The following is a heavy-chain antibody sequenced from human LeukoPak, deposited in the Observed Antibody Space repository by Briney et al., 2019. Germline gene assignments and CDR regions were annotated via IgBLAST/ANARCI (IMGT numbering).Heavy chain of an antibody. Sequence: GASVKVSCKVSGYTLTELSMHWVRQAPGKGLEWMGGFDPEDGETIYAQKFQGRVTMTEDTSTDTAYMELSSLRSEDTAVYYCAVCGAYCGGVGYWGQGTLVTVSS. D-gene: IGHD2-21*01. CDR3: AVCGAYCGGVGY. J-gene: IGHJ4*02. CDR2: FDPEDGET. CDR1: GYTLTELS. V-gene: IGHV1-24*01.